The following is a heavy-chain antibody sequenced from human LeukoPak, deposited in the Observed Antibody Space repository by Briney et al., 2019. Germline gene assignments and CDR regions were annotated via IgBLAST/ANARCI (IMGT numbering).Heavy chain of an antibody. V-gene: IGHV3-21*01. Sequence: GGSLRLSCAASGFTFSSYSMNWVRQAPGKGLEWVSSISSSSSYIYYADSVKGRFTISRDNAKNSLYLQMNSLRAEDTAVYYCARDHRLLPWFDPWGQGTLMTVSS. CDR3: ARDHRLLPWFDP. CDR2: ISSSSSYI. J-gene: IGHJ5*02. D-gene: IGHD5-18*01. CDR1: GFTFSSYS.